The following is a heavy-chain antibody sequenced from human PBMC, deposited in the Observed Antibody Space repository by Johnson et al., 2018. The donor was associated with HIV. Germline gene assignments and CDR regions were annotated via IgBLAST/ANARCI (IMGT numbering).Heavy chain of an antibody. Sequence: VQLVESGGGVVRPGGSLRLSCAASGFTFDDYGMSWVRQAPGKGLEWVSGINWNGGSTGYADSVKGRFTISRDNAKNSLYLQMNSLKSEDTAVYYCANFRYYYDTHDAFDIWGQGTMVTVSS. CDR1: GFTFDDYG. J-gene: IGHJ3*02. V-gene: IGHV3-20*04. CDR3: ANFRYYYDTHDAFDI. CDR2: INWNGGST. D-gene: IGHD3-22*01.